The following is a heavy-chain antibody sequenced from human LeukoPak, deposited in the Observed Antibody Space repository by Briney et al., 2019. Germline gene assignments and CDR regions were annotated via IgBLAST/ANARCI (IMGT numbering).Heavy chain of an antibody. CDR2: IKQDGSEK. CDR1: GFTFSSSW. V-gene: IGHV3-7*01. J-gene: IGHJ4*02. Sequence: GGSLRLSCAASGFTFSSSWMSWVRQAPGKGLERVANIKQDGSEKYYVDSVKGRFTISRDNTKNSLYLQMDSLRAEDTAVYYCARISIAVARADYWGQGTLVTVSS. D-gene: IGHD6-19*01. CDR3: ARISIAVARADY.